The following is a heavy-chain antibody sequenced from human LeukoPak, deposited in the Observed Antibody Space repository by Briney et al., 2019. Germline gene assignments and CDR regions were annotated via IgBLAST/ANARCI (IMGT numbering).Heavy chain of an antibody. Sequence: GGSLRLSCAASGFTFSSYSMNWVRQAPGKGLVWVSGINPDGSTTTHADSVKGRFTISRENAKSTLYLHMNILRVEDTAAYYCARGRYGDYHWGQGILVTVSS. CDR1: GFTFSSYS. CDR3: ARGRYGDYH. V-gene: IGHV3-74*01. D-gene: IGHD4-17*01. J-gene: IGHJ4*02. CDR2: INPDGSTT.